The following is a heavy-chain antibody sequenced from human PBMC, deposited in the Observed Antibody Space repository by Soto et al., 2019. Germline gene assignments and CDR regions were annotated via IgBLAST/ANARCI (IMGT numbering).Heavy chain of an antibody. V-gene: IGHV1-69*12. CDR3: ASGIQLSLQRINTGYSG. CDR1: GGTFSTYA. Sequence: QVQLVQSGAEVKKPESSVKVSCKAPGGTFSTYAISWVRQAPGQGLEWMGGIISMFGTANYAPRFKDRVTITAEESTNTVYMGLSSLRSEDTAVYCCASGIQLSLQRINTGYSGWGQGTLVTGSS. CDR2: IISMFGTA. D-gene: IGHD5-18*01. J-gene: IGHJ4*02.